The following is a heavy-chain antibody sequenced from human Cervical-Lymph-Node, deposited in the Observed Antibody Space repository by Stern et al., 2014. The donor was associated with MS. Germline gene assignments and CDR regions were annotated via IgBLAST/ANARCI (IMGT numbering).Heavy chain of an antibody. D-gene: IGHD5-18*01. V-gene: IGHV3-15*01. CDR1: AFTFSNAN. J-gene: IGHJ4*02. CDR3: STGGYTSGNDF. CDR2: IKSKTDGGRT. Sequence: VQLVQSGGGLVKPGGSLRLSCAASAFTFSNANMNWVRQAPGKGLEWVGRIKSKTDGGRTDYAAPVKGRFTIPRDDSKTTLYLQMNSLKTEDTAVYYCSTGGYTSGNDFWGQGTLVAVSS.